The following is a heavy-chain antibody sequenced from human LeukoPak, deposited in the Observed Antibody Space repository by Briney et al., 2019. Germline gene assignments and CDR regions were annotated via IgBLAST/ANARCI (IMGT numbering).Heavy chain of an antibody. D-gene: IGHD6-19*01. J-gene: IGHJ4*02. CDR2: IYYSGSA. CDR1: GGSISSYY. CDR3: ARAGYSSGWYFDY. V-gene: IGHV4-59*01. Sequence: SETLSLTCTVSGGSISSYYWSWIRQPPGKGLEWIGYIYYSGSANYNPSLKSRVTISVDTSKNQFSLKLSSVTAADTAVYYCARAGYSSGWYFDYWGQGTLVTVSS.